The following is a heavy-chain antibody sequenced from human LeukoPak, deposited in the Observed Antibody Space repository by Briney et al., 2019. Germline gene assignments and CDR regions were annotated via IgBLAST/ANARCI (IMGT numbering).Heavy chain of an antibody. CDR1: GGSISSYY. Sequence: PSETLSLTCSVSGGSISSYYWSWIRQPPGKGLEWIGYIYYSGNTNYNPSLKSRVTISIDTSKNQFSLKLSSVTAADTAVYYCARVGSGSFDYWAQGTLVTVSS. J-gene: IGHJ4*02. CDR2: IYYSGNT. D-gene: IGHD1-26*01. CDR3: ARVGSGSFDY. V-gene: IGHV4-59*01.